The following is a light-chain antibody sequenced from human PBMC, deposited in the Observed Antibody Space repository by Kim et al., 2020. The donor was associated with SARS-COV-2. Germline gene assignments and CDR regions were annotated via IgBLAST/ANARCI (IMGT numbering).Light chain of an antibody. J-gene: IGKJ2*01. V-gene: IGKV1-33*01. CDR2: DAS. CDR3: MQYDDLPYT. CDR1: QDISYR. Sequence: SAFAGDRVTITCQASQDISYRVNWYQQKPGKAPKVVIADASNLQSGAPSRFSGSGSGTEFTFSINNLQPEDIATYYCMQYDDLPYTFGRGTKLEI.